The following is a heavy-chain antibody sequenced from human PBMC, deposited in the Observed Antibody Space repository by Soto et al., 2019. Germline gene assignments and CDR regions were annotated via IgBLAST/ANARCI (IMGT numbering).Heavy chain of an antibody. CDR3: ARTDCSSTSCYNYYYYGMDV. V-gene: IGHV1-3*01. D-gene: IGHD2-2*01. J-gene: IGHJ6*02. CDR1: WYNLSKYV. Sequence: APVKVFCQTSWYNLSKYVLPLGRPAPRHGVGLVGWINPGNGDTKYSQKFQGRVTITRDTSATTAYMELSSLRSEDSAVFYCARTDCSSTSCYNYYYYGMDVWGQGTTVTVSS. CDR2: INPGNGDT.